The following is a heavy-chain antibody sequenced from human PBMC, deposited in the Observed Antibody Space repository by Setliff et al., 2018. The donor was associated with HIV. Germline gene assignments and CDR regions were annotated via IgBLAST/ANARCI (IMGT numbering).Heavy chain of an antibody. V-gene: IGHV3-7*03. Sequence: GGSLRLSCAASGFTFNNFWMSWVRQAPGKGLEWVANIKQDGSDQYYVDSVKGRFTISRDNAKNSLNLQMTSLRAEDTAVYYCARGREIAVVWGQGTLVTVSS. D-gene: IGHD3-22*01. CDR1: GFTFNNFW. J-gene: IGHJ4*02. CDR2: IKQDGSDQ. CDR3: ARGREIAVV.